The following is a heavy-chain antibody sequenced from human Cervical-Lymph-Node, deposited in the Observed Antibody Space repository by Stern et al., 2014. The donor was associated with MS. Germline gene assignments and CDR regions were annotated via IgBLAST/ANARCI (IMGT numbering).Heavy chain of an antibody. Sequence: EVQLVESGGGLVQPGGSLRLSCAGSGFTFSSYGMCWVRQAPGKGLDLVSTISGSATGTDYVDSVKGRFTISRDNSKNTMYLQMNSLRAEDTAVYYCAKVLWNNGHYHVPLDSWGQGTLVTVSS. CDR1: GFTFSSYG. CDR2: ISGSATGT. D-gene: IGHD3-22*01. CDR3: AKVLWNNGHYHVPLDS. J-gene: IGHJ4*02. V-gene: IGHV3-23*04.